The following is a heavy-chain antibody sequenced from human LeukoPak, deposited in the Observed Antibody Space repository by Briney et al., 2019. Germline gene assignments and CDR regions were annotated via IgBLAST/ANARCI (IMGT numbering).Heavy chain of an antibody. CDR1: GFTVSSNY. D-gene: IGHD6-13*01. J-gene: IGHJ4*02. Sequence: PGGSLRLSCAASGFTVSSNYMSWVRQAPGKGLEWVSVIYSGGSTYYADSAKGRFTISRDNSKNTLYLQMNSLRAEDTAVYYCASNHIAAAGTEDDYWGQGTLVTVSS. CDR2: IYSGGST. V-gene: IGHV3-53*01. CDR3: ASNHIAAAGTEDDY.